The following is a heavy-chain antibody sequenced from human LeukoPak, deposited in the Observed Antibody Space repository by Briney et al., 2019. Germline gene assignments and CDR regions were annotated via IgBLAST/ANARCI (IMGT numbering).Heavy chain of an antibody. CDR2: ISYDGSNK. J-gene: IGHJ4*02. V-gene: IGHV3-30*14. Sequence: GKSLRLSCAASGFTFSGYPIHWVRQAPGKGLEWVAVISYDGSNKYYADSVKGRFTISRDTSKNTLNLQMNSLRAEDTAVYYCAREGEKGDGYNHGFDYWGQGTLVTVSS. D-gene: IGHD5-24*01. CDR3: AREGEKGDGYNHGFDY. CDR1: GFTFSGYP.